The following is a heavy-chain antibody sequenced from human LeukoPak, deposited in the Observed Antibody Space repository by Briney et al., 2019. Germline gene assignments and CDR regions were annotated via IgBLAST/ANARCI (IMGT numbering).Heavy chain of an antibody. CDR3: AKPLLRYIGASLHQWYGDPVDY. Sequence: GGSLRLSCAASGFTFSSYGMHWVRQAPGKGLEWVAVISYDGSNKYYADSVKGRFTISRDNSKNTLYLQMNSLRAEDTAVYYCAKPLLRYIGASLHQWYGDPVDYWGQGTLVTVSS. CDR2: ISYDGSNK. CDR1: GFTFSSYG. J-gene: IGHJ4*02. D-gene: IGHD4-17*01. V-gene: IGHV3-30*18.